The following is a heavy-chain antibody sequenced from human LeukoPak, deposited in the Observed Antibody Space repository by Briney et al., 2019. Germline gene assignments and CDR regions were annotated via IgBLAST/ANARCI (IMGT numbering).Heavy chain of an antibody. CDR3: ARHSRGPAAGPAFDY. CDR2: IYYSGST. Sequence: SETLSLTCTVSGGSISSSTYYWGWIRQPPGKGLEWLGSIYYSGSTYYNPSLKSRVTISVDTSKNQFSLSSVTAADTAVYYCARHSRGPAAGPAFDYWGQGTLVTVSS. J-gene: IGHJ4*02. D-gene: IGHD6-13*01. V-gene: IGHV4-39*01. CDR1: GGSISSSTYY.